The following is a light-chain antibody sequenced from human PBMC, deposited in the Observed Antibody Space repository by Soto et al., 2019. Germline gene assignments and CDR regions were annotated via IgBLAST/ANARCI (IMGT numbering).Light chain of an antibody. CDR2: EVS. CDR3: SSYAGSNNVV. V-gene: IGLV2-8*01. J-gene: IGLJ2*01. Sequence: QSALTQPPSASGSPGQSVTISCTGTSSDVGAYNFVSWYQQHPGKAPKLVISEVSKRPSGVPDRFSGSKSDNTASLTVSGLQAEDEADYYCSSYAGSNNVVFGGGTKLTVL. CDR1: SSDVGAYNF.